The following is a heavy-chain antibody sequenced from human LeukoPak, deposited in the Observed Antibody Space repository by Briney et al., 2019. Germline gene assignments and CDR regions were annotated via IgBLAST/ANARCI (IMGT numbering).Heavy chain of an antibody. CDR3: ARGGDYGDYLDGILFDY. CDR1: GYILIELS. D-gene: IGHD4-17*01. CDR2: FDPEDAET. Sequence: ASVKVSCKVSGYILIELSMHWVRQAPGKGLEWMGGFDPEDAETIYAQKFQGRVTMTEDTSTDTAYMELSNLRSEDTAVYYCARGGDYGDYLDGILFDYWGQGTLVTVSS. J-gene: IGHJ4*02. V-gene: IGHV1-24*01.